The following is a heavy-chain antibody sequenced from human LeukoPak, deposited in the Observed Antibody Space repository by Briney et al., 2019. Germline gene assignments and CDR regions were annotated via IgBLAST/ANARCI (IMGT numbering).Heavy chain of an antibody. CDR3: ARAVGSDGDQRNAFDI. D-gene: IGHD4-17*01. J-gene: IGHJ3*02. CDR2: IYHSGST. Sequence: SETLSLTCTVSGYSISSGYYWGWIRQPPGKGLEWIGSIYHSGSTYYNPSLKSRVTISVDTSKNQFSLKLSSVTAADTAVYYCARAVGSDGDQRNAFDIWGQGTMVTVSS. V-gene: IGHV4-38-2*02. CDR1: GYSISSGYY.